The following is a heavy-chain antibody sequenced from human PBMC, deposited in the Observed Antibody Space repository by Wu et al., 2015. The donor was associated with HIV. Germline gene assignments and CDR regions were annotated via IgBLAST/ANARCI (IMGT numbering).Heavy chain of an antibody. J-gene: IGHJ5*02. D-gene: IGHD2-2*03. Sequence: QVQLVQSGAEVKKPGSSVKVSCKASGGTFSSYAISWVRQAPGQGLEWMGGIIPIFGTANYAQKFQGRVTITADESTSTAYMELSSLRSEDTAVYYCARDLFRNGDCSSTSCYRDWFDPWGQGTLVTVSS. CDR1: GGTFSSYA. CDR3: ARDLFRNGDCSSTSCYRDWFDP. V-gene: IGHV1-69*12. CDR2: IIPIFGTA.